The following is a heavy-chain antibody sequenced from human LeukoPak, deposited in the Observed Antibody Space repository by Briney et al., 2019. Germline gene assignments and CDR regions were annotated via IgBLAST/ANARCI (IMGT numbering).Heavy chain of an antibody. CDR3: ARGGTYNDILSFDP. CDR1: GGSISYYY. CDR2: IYYTGST. D-gene: IGHD3-9*01. Sequence: PSETLSLTCTVSGGSISYYYWTWIRQSPGKGLEWIGQIYYTGSTYYNPSLKRRVTISVDTSRNQFSLNLTSVTPADTAVYYCARGGTYNDILSFDPWGQGTLVTVSS. V-gene: IGHV4-59*01. J-gene: IGHJ5*02.